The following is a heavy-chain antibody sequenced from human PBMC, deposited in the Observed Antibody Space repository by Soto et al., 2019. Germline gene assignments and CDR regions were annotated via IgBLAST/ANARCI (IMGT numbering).Heavy chain of an antibody. D-gene: IGHD5-12*01. V-gene: IGHV4-39*01. CDR2: IYYRGNA. J-gene: IGHJ4*02. Sequence: QLQLQESGPGLVKPSETLSLTCSVSDDSINSDKYYWGWIRQPPGKGLEWIGSIYYRGNAYYNPYLQTRGTISLDKSKSQFSLKLNSVTAADSAVYFCARLEGLATISYYFDFWGPGALVTVSS. CDR3: ARLEGLATISYYFDF. CDR1: DDSINSDKYY.